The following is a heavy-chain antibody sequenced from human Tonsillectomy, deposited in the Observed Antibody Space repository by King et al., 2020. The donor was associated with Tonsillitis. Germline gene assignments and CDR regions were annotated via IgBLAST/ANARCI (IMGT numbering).Heavy chain of an antibody. V-gene: IGHV3-74*01. J-gene: IGHJ6*02. CDR3: ARVVPAGDYYGMDV. CDR2: TNTDGSSS. D-gene: IGHD2-2*01. CDR1: GFTFSDYW. Sequence: VQLVESGGGLGQPGGSLRLSFAASGFTFSDYWVHWVRQAPGEVLVWGSVTNTDGSSSSFAGSVKGRFTTSRDNAKNTLYLKMNSLRAEDTAVYYCARVVPAGDYYGMDVWGQGTTVTVSS.